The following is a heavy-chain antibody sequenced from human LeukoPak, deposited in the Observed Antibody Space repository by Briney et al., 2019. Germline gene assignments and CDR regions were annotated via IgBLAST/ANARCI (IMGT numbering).Heavy chain of an antibody. CDR2: ISYDGSNK. D-gene: IGHD3-16*02. Sequence: GGSLRLSCAASGLTFSSYAMHWVRQAPGKGLEWVTVISYDGSNKYYADSVKGRFTISRDNSKNTLYLQMNSLKTEDTAVYYCTTAELRTFGGVIVSLRFDPWGQGTLVTVSS. CDR3: TTAELRTFGGVIVSLRFDP. CDR1: GLTFSSYA. J-gene: IGHJ5*02. V-gene: IGHV3-30*04.